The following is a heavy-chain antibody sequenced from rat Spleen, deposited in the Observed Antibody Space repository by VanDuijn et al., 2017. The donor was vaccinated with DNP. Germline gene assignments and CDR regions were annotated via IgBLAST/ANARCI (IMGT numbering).Heavy chain of an antibody. CDR2: ITSSVGST. D-gene: IGHD4-1*01. CDR1: GFTISDYW. CDR3: ARHDDTGPYYAMDA. V-gene: IGHV5-31*01. Sequence: EVQLVESGGDLVQPGRSLRLSCVASGFTISDYWMTWIRQVPGKGLEWVAAITSSVGSTYYRDSVQGRFTISRDNAKSTLYLQMDSLRSDETATYFCARHDDTGPYYAMDAWGQGTSVTVSS. J-gene: IGHJ4*01.